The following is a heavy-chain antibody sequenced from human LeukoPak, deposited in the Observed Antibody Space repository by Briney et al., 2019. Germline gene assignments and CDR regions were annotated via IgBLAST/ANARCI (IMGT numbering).Heavy chain of an antibody. D-gene: IGHD5-24*01. CDR2: VDPEDGET. Sequence: ASVKVSCKVSGYTFTDYYMHWVQQAPGKGLEWMGLVDPEDGETIYAEKFQGRVTITADTSTDTAYMELSSLRSEDTAVYYCARGLRGRRDGYNSYYFDYWSQGTLVTVSS. J-gene: IGHJ4*02. V-gene: IGHV1-69-2*01. CDR1: GYTFTDYY. CDR3: ARGLRGRRDGYNSYYFDY.